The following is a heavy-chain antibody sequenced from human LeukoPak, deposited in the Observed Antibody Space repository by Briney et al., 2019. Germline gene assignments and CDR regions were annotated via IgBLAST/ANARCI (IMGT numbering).Heavy chain of an antibody. CDR2: VYYSGST. CDR1: GGSISRSDYY. D-gene: IGHD3-22*01. J-gene: IGHJ4*02. V-gene: IGHV4-39*01. Sequence: NPSETLSLTCTVYGGSISRSDYYWGWIRRPPGKGLEWIGSVYYSGSTHYNPSLKSRVTISVDMSKNQFSLKLSSVTAADTALYFCARQFRDSSGYYYFDYWGQGALITVSS. CDR3: ARQFRDSSGYYYFDY.